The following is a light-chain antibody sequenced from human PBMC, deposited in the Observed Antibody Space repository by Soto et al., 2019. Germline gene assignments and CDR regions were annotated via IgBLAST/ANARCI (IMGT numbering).Light chain of an antibody. CDR3: QQRADWPPLT. J-gene: IGKJ4*01. CDR2: DAS. CDR1: QSVSSY. V-gene: IGKV3-11*01. Sequence: EIVLTQSPATLSLSPGERATLSCRASQSVSSYLAWYQHKPGQAHRLLIYDASNRATGIPARFSGSGSGTDFTLTISSLEPEDFAVYYWQQRADWPPLTFGGGNKVEIK.